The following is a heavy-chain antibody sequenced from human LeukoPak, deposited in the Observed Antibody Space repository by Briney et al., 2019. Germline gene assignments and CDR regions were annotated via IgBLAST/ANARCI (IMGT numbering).Heavy chain of an antibody. CDR2: IYYSGST. Sequence: PSETLSLTCTVSGGSISSYYWSWIRQPPGKGLEWIGYIYYSGSTYYNPSLKSRVTISVDTSKNQFSLKLSSVTAADTAVYYCARLEMATIRYYFDYWGQGTLVTVSS. V-gene: IGHV4-59*08. J-gene: IGHJ4*02. CDR1: GGSISSYY. CDR3: ARLEMATIRYYFDY. D-gene: IGHD5-24*01.